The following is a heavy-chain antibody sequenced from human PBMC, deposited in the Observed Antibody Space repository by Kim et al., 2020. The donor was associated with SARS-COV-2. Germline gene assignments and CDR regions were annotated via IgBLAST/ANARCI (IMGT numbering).Heavy chain of an antibody. J-gene: IGHJ4*02. CDR2: ISYDGSNK. V-gene: IGHV3-30-3*01. CDR3: ARDQGAAVDY. D-gene: IGHD6-13*01. CDR1: GFTFSSYA. Sequence: SCAASGFTFSSYAMHWVRQAPGKGLEWVAVISYDGSNKYYADSVKGRFTISRDNSKNTLYLQMNSLRAEDTAVYYCARDQGAAVDYWGQGTLVTVSS.